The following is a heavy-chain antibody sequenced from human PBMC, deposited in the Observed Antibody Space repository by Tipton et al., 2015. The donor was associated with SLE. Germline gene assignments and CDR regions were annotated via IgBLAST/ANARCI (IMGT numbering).Heavy chain of an antibody. Sequence: SLRLSCAASGFTVSSNYMSWVRQAPGKGLEWVSVIYSGGSTYYADSVKGRFTISRDNSKNTLYLQMNSLRAGDTAVYYCARADMGIAAAGVWGQGTLVTVSS. CDR2: IYSGGST. V-gene: IGHV3-53*05. D-gene: IGHD6-13*01. CDR3: ARADMGIAAAGV. CDR1: GFTVSSNY. J-gene: IGHJ4*02.